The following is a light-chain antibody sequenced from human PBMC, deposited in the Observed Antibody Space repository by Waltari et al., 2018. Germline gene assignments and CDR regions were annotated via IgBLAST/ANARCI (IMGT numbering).Light chain of an antibody. J-gene: IGLJ3*02. Sequence: QSVLTPPPPASGTPGHRVPISRSGSSSNLEDNVVTVYQQLPGKPPTHLLYRSDQRHSGVPDRFSGSKSGTIASLAISGLQSADEGDYYCAAWDDSLHGHWVFGGGTKVTVL. CDR3: AAWDDSLHGHWV. V-gene: IGLV1-44*01. CDR2: RSD. CDR1: SSNLEDNV.